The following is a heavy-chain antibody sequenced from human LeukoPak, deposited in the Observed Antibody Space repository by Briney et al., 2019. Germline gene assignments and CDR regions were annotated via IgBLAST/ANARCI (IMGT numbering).Heavy chain of an antibody. CDR1: GFTVSNMY. CDR3: ARAWGPYPYFDY. CDR2: IYSGGST. J-gene: IGHJ4*02. Sequence: GGSLRLSCAASGFTVSNMYMSWVRQAPGKGLEWVSVIYSGGSTHYADSVKGRFTISRDNSKKTLYIQMNSLRAEDTAVYYCARAWGPYPYFDYWGQGTLVTVSS. D-gene: IGHD3-16*01. V-gene: IGHV3-66*01.